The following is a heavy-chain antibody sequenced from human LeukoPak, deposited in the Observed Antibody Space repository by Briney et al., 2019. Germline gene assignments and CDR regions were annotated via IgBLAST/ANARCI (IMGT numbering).Heavy chain of an antibody. J-gene: IGHJ4*02. CDR1: GYSFSTYW. Sequence: GESLKISCKGSGYSFSTYWIGWVRQMPGKGLEWMGIIFPSDSDTRYSPSFQGQVTISADKSISTAYLQWSSLKASDTAMYYCARLRRYSSSWYGDYWGQGTPVTVSS. D-gene: IGHD6-13*01. V-gene: IGHV5-51*01. CDR2: IFPSDSDT. CDR3: ARLRRYSSSWYGDY.